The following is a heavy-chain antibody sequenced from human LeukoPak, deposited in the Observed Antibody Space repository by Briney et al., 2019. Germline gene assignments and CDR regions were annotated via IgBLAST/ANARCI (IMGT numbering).Heavy chain of an antibody. CDR1: GGSISSGGYY. Sequence: PSQTLSLTCTVSGGSISSGGYYWSWIRQRPGKGLEWIGYIYYSGSTYYNPSLKSRVTISVDTSKNQFSLKLSSVTAADTAVYYCARSTSAAGIFDYWGQGTLVTVSS. D-gene: IGHD6-13*01. V-gene: IGHV4-31*03. J-gene: IGHJ4*02. CDR3: ARSTSAAGIFDY. CDR2: IYYSGST.